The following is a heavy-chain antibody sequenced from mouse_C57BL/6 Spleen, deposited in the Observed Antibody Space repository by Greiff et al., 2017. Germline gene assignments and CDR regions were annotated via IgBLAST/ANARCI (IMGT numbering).Heavy chain of an antibody. J-gene: IGHJ4*01. CDR2: IYPSDSET. D-gene: IGHD1-1*01. CDR1: GYTFTSYW. Sequence: QVQLKQPGAELVRPGSSVKLSCKASGYTFTSYWMDWVKQRPGQGLEWIGNIYPSDSETHYNQKFKDKATLTVDKSSSTAYMQLSSLTSEDSAVYYCARGTTVAHGAMDYWGQGTSVTVSS. CDR3: ARGTTVAHGAMDY. V-gene: IGHV1-61*01.